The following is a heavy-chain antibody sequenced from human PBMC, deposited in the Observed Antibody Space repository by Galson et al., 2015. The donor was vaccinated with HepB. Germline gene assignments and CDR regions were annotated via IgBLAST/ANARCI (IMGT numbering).Heavy chain of an antibody. CDR1: GYTFTGYY. CDR3: AREGTVTNDEDWYFDL. J-gene: IGHJ2*01. V-gene: IGHV1-2*06. D-gene: IGHD4-17*01. CDR2: MNPDSGGT. Sequence: SVKVSCKASGYTFTGYYMHWVRQAPGQGLEWMGRMNPDSGGTNFAQKFQGRVTMTRDTSISTAYMELSRLRSDDTAVYYCAREGTVTNDEDWYFDLWGRGTLVTVSS.